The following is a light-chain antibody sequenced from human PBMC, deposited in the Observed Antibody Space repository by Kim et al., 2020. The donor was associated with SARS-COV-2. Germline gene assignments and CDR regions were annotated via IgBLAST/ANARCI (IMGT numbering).Light chain of an antibody. Sequence: ASIGDRVTITCRASQGINNYLAWFQQKPGKAPKPLIYAASALHLGVPSRFSGSGSGTEFTLTISRLQPEDVAIYYCKKYNGAPWTFGQGTKVDIK. CDR3: KKYNGAPWT. V-gene: IGKV1-27*01. CDR2: AAS. CDR1: QGINNY. J-gene: IGKJ1*01.